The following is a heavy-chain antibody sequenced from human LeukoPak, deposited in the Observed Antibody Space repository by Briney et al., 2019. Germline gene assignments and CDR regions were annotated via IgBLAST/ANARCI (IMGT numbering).Heavy chain of an antibody. Sequence: SETLSLTCAVSGGSIISSNWWSWVRQPPGKGLEWIGEIFHSGTGNYNPSLKSRVTISVDKSSNQFSLRLTSVTAADTAVYYCARISNWFDPWGQGTLVTVSS. CDR1: GGSIISSNW. V-gene: IGHV4-4*02. CDR2: IFHSGTG. J-gene: IGHJ5*02. CDR3: ARISNWFDP.